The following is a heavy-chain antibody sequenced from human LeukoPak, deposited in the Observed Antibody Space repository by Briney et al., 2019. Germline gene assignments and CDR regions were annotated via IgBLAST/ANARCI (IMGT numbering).Heavy chain of an antibody. Sequence: PSETLSLTCTVSGGSISSGNYYWSWIRQPAGKGLEWIGRIYTSGSTNYNPSLKSRVTISVDTSKNQFSLKLSSVTAADTAVYYCARDLVVVPAAILSMDYYYYMDVWGKGTTVTVSS. CDR2: IYTSGST. D-gene: IGHD2-2*01. CDR3: ARDLVVVPAAILSMDYYYYMDV. J-gene: IGHJ6*03. CDR1: GGSISSGNYY. V-gene: IGHV4-61*02.